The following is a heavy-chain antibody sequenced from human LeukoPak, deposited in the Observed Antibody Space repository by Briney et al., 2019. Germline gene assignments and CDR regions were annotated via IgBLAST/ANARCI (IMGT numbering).Heavy chain of an antibody. CDR1: GFTFSTYA. CDR2: ISYDGSNK. J-gene: IGHJ6*04. Sequence: GGSLRLSCAASGFTFSTYAMHWVRQAPGKGLEWVAAISYDGSNKNYADSVKGRFTISRDNSKNTLYLQMNSLRAEDTAVYYCAELGITMIGGVWGKGTTVTISS. D-gene: IGHD3-10*02. V-gene: IGHV3-30*04. CDR3: AELGITMIGGV.